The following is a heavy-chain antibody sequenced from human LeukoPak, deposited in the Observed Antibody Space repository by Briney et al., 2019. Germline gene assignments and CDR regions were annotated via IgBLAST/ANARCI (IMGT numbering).Heavy chain of an antibody. CDR2: IYYSGST. Sequence: NTSETLSLTCTVSGGSISSYYWSWIRQPPGKGLEWIGYIYYSGSTNYNPSLKSRVTISVDTSKNQFSLKLSSVTAADTAVYYCARGDYCDSSGVFDYWGQGTLVTVSS. V-gene: IGHV4-59*01. D-gene: IGHD3-22*01. CDR1: GGSISSYY. CDR3: ARGDYCDSSGVFDY. J-gene: IGHJ4*02.